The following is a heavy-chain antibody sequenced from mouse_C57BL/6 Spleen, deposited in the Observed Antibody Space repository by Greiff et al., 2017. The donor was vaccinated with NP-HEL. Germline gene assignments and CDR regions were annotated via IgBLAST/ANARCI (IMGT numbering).Heavy chain of an antibody. CDR3: ARGSLYYGTSMDY. J-gene: IGHJ4*01. CDR2: INPSTGGT. V-gene: IGHV1-42*01. D-gene: IGHD2-1*01. CDR1: GYSFTGYY. Sequence: EVKLQESGPELVKPGASVKISCKASGYSFTGYYMNWVKQSPEKSLEWIGEINPSTGGTTYNQKFKAKATLTVDKSSSTAYMQLKSLTSEDSAVYYCARGSLYYGTSMDYWGQGTSVTVSS.